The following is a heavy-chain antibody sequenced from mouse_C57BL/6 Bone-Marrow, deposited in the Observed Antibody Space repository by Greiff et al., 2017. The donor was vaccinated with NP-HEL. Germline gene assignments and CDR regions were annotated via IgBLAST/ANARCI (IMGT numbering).Heavy chain of an antibody. V-gene: IGHV1-80*01. D-gene: IGHD5-5*01. CDR1: GYAFSSYW. Sequence: VQLQQSGAELVKPGASVKISCKASGYAFSSYWMNWVKQRPGKGLEWIGQIYPGDGDINYNGKFKGKATLTADKSSSTAYMQLSSLTSEDSAVYFCARREDYQAWFAYWGQGTLVTVSA. CDR3: ARREDYQAWFAY. J-gene: IGHJ3*01. CDR2: IYPGDGDI.